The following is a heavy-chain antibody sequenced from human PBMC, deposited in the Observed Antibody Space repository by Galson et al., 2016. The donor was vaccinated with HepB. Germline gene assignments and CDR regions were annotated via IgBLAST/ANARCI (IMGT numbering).Heavy chain of an antibody. J-gene: IGHJ4*02. Sequence: SLRLSCAVSGSTLSHYGMTWVRLAPGRGLEWISFISNTSPTTYYADSVRGRFTTSRDNAKNSLYLEMNSLRDEDTAVYFCVREYYGRLEQWGQGTLVTVSS. CDR3: VREYYGRLEQ. V-gene: IGHV3-48*02. CDR1: GSTLSHYG. D-gene: IGHD2-21*01. CDR2: ISNTSPTT.